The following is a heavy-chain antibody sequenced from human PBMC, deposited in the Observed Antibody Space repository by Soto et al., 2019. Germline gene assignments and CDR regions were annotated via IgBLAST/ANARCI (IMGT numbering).Heavy chain of an antibody. Sequence: PGGSLRLSCAASGFTFSSYSMNWVRQAPGKGLEWVSSISSSSSYIYYADSVKGRFTISRDNAKNSLYLQMNSLRAEDTAVYYCARGGLGYCSGGSCYYVYYYYYGMDVWGQGTTVTVSS. CDR3: ARGGLGYCSGGSCYYVYYYYYGMDV. CDR1: GFTFSSYS. V-gene: IGHV3-21*01. CDR2: ISSSSSYI. D-gene: IGHD2-15*01. J-gene: IGHJ6*02.